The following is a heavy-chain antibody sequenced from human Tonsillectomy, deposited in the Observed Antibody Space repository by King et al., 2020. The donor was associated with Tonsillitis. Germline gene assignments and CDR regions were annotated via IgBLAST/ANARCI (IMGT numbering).Heavy chain of an antibody. J-gene: IGHJ4*02. CDR3: AKDNRSWGPGSGFDY. D-gene: IGHD3-16*01. CDR2: ISWDGGST. V-gene: IGHV3-43*01. Sequence: VQLVESGGVVVQPGGSLRLSCAASGFTFDDYTMHWVRQAPGKGLEWVSLISWDGGSTYYADSVKGRFTISRDNSKNSPYLQMNSLRTEDTALYYCAKDNRSWGPGSGFDYWGQGTLVTVSS. CDR1: GFTFDDYT.